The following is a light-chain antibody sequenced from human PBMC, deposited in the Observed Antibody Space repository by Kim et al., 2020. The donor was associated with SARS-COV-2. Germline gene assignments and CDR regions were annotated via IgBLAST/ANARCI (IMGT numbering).Light chain of an antibody. CDR2: AAS. CDR3: QQYGKSPLT. V-gene: IGKV3-20*01. Sequence: GERANVACRARQYVTSNKLAWYQQTPGQAPRLRSYAASSRATDSPDRFSGSGSGTEFDSTISRLEPEDFAVYYCQQYGKSPLTFGGGTRVDIK. CDR1: QYVTSNK. J-gene: IGKJ4*02.